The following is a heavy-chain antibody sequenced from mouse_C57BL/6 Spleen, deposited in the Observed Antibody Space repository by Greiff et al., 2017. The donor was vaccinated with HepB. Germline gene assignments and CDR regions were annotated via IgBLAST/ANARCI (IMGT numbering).Heavy chain of an antibody. V-gene: IGHV1-22*01. CDR1: GYTFTDYN. CDR3: ARNFNWDFDY. CDR2: INPNNGGT. J-gene: IGHJ2*01. Sequence: EVKLMESGPELVKPGASVKMSCKASGYTFTDYNMHWVKQSHGKSLEWIGYINPNNGGTSYNQKFKGKATLTVNKSSSTAYMELRSLTSEDSAVYYCARNFNWDFDYWGQGTTLTVSS. D-gene: IGHD4-1*02.